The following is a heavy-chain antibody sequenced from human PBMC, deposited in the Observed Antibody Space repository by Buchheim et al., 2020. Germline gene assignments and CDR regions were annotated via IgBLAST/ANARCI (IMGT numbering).Heavy chain of an antibody. J-gene: IGHJ4*02. Sequence: QVHLVESGGGVVQPGRSLRLSCAASGFIFSTYPIHWVRQAPGKGLEWVAVISYDESTYYADSVKGRFTISRDNSKNTLYLQMNSLKGDDTAVYYCARDGGWSSTTISTWFDYWGQGTL. CDR3: ARDGGWSSTTISTWFDY. V-gene: IGHV3-30-3*01. CDR2: ISYDEST. CDR1: GFIFSTYP. D-gene: IGHD3-10*01.